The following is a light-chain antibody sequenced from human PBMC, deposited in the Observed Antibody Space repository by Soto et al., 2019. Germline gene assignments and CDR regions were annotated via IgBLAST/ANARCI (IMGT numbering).Light chain of an antibody. J-gene: IGKJ1*01. CDR1: QSISDT. V-gene: IGKV3-15*01. CDR2: GAS. CDR3: QQYNSWPRT. Sequence: MTQSPATLSVSPGGRATLSCRASQSISDTLAWYQQKPGQAPKLLIHGASRMASGFPARFSGSGSGTDFTLTISSLQSEDFAAYYCQQYNSWPRTFGQGTKVDIK.